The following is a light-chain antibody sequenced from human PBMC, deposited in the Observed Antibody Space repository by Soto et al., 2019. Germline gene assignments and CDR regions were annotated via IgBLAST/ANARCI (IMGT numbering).Light chain of an antibody. Sequence: DIQMTQSPSTLSAXXXXXXXXXXXASQSVSGWLAWYQQKPGEAPKLLIYDASALPRGVPSRFSGSGSGTKFTLTIASLQPDDFATYYCQQYETFSGTFGPGTKVDIK. CDR2: DAS. V-gene: IGKV1-5*01. CDR3: QQYETFSGT. J-gene: IGKJ1*01. CDR1: QSVSGW.